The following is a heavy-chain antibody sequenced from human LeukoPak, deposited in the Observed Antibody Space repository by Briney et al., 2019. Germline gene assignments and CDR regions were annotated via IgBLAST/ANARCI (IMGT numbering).Heavy chain of an antibody. J-gene: IGHJ3*01. V-gene: IGHV7-4-1*02. CDR1: GYTFTSYY. CDR3: ARGVLDSLGVSSGFDL. Sequence: ASVEVSCKASGYTFTSYYLHWVRQAPGQGLEWMGWINTNTGNPTYAQGFTGRFVFSLDTSVSTAYLQISSLKAEDTAVYYCARGVLDSLGVSSGFDLWGQGTMVTVSS. D-gene: IGHD3-16*01. CDR2: INTNTGNP.